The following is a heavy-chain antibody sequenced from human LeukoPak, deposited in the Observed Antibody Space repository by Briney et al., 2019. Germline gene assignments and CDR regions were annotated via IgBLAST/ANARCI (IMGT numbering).Heavy chain of an antibody. J-gene: IGHJ5*02. CDR1: GGSLSGYY. CDR3: ARRPGGYYGSGSYS. V-gene: IGHV4-34*01. CDR2: INHSGST. Sequence: PSETLSLTCAVYGGSLSGYYWSWIRQPPGKGLEWIGEINHSGSTNYNPSLKSRVTISVDTSKNQFSLKLSSVTAADTAVYYCARRPGGYYGSGSYSWGQGTLVTVSS. D-gene: IGHD3-10*01.